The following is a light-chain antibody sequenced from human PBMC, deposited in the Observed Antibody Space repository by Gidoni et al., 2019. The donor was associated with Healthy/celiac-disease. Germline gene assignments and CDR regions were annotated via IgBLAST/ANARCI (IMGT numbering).Light chain of an antibody. V-gene: IGKV1-39*01. CDR1: QSISSY. J-gene: IGKJ1*01. CDR3: QQSYSTPPWT. CDR2: AES. Sequence: DIQMTQSPSSLSASVGDRVTITCRASQSISSYLNWYQQKPGKAPKLLIYAESRLQSGVPSRFSGSGSGTDFTLTISSLQPEDFATYYCQQSYSTPPWTFGQGTKVEIK.